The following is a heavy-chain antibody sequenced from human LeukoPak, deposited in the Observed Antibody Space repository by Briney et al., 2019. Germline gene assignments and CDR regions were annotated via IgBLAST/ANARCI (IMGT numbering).Heavy chain of an antibody. D-gene: IGHD1-26*01. CDR3: ARDSDGGSYDY. V-gene: IGHV4-59*01. CDR1: GGAISSYY. Sequence: SETLSPTCTVSGGAISSYYWSWIRQPPGKGLEWIGYIYYSGSTNYNPFLKSRVTISVDTSKNQFSLKLSSVTAADTAVYYCARDSDGGSYDYWGQGTLVTVSS. CDR2: IYYSGST. J-gene: IGHJ4*02.